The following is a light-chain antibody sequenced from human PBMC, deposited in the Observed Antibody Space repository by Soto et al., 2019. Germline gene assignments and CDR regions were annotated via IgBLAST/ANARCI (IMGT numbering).Light chain of an antibody. CDR2: GAS. J-gene: IGKJ1*01. Sequence: EIVMTQSPATLSVSPGERATLSCRASQSVSSNLAWYQQKPGQAPRLLIYGASTRATGIPARFSGSGSGTEFNLTISSLQSEDFAIYFCQQYNNWPPDRTFVQGTKVEIK. CDR1: QSVSSN. V-gene: IGKV3-15*01. CDR3: QQYNNWPPDRT.